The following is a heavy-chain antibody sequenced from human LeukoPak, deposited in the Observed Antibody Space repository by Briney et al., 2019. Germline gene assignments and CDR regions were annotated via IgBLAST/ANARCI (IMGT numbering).Heavy chain of an antibody. CDR3: ARGGSMVRGVMGWFDP. J-gene: IGHJ5*02. CDR1: GGTFTSYY. D-gene: IGHD3-10*01. CDR2: INPSGGST. V-gene: IGHV1-46*01. Sequence: ASVKVSCKASGGTFTSYYMHWVRQAPGQGLEWMGIINPSGGSTSYAQKFQGRVTMTRDTSTSTVYMELSSLRSEDTAVYYCARGGSMVRGVMGWFDPWGQGTLVTVSS.